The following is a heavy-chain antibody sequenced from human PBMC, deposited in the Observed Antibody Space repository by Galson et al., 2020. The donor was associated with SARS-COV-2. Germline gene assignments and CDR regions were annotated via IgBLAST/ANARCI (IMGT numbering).Heavy chain of an antibody. CDR3: ARFPYSSSSFDY. V-gene: IGHV5-10-1*01. CDR2: IDPSDSYT. Sequence: HGESQISCKGSGYSFTSYWISWVRQMPGKGLEWMGRIDPSDSYTNYSPSFQGHVTISADKSISTAYLQWSSLKASDTAMYYCARFPYSSSSFDYWGRGTLVTVSS. D-gene: IGHD6-6*01. J-gene: IGHJ4*02. CDR1: GYSFTSYW.